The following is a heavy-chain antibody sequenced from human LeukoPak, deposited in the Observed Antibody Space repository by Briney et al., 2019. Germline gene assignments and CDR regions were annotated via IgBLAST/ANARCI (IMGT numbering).Heavy chain of an antibody. CDR2: ISRGSSST. Sequence: AGGSLRLSCVASRFTFSDYMSWIRQAPGKGLEWVAYISRGSSSTNYADSVKGRFTISRDNAKNSLYLQMNSLRADDTAVYYCATTYYDSSGYLHYFDYWGQGTLVTVSS. D-gene: IGHD3-22*01. CDR1: RFTFSDY. V-gene: IGHV3-11*06. J-gene: IGHJ4*02. CDR3: ATTYYDSSGYLHYFDY.